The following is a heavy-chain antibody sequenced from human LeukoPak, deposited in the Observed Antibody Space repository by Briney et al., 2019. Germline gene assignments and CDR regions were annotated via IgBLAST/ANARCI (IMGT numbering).Heavy chain of an antibody. CDR2: ISVYNGNT. CDR3: ARPRRCSSTTCTDAFDI. D-gene: IGHD2-2*01. J-gene: IGHJ3*02. Sequence: GASVTVSCKASGYTFTNFGINWVRQAPKQGLEWMGWISVYNGNTNYAQRLQGRVTMTTDTSTSTAYMELRSLRSDDTAVYFCARPRRCSSTTCTDAFDIWGQGTMVTVSS. CDR1: GYTFTNFG. V-gene: IGHV1-18*01.